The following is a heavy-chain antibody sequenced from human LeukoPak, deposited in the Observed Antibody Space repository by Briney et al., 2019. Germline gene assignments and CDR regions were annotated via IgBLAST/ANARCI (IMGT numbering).Heavy chain of an antibody. V-gene: IGHV6-1*01. CDR3: ARGFGYGFDI. CDR1: GDSVSSNSAA. Sequence: SQTLSLTCAISGDSVSSNSAAWNWIRQSPSRGLEWLGRTYYRSKWFNGYAASVKSRITVNPDTSKNQFSLQLSSVTPEDTAVYFCARGFGYGFDIWGQGTMVTVSS. CDR2: TYYRSKWFN. D-gene: IGHD3-10*01. J-gene: IGHJ3*02.